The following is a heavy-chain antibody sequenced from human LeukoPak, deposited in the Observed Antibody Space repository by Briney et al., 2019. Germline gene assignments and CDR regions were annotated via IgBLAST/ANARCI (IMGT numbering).Heavy chain of an antibody. V-gene: IGHV3-21*01. Sequence: PGGSLRLSCAASGFIFSSYSMNWVRQAPGKELEWVSSISSSSSYIYYADSVKGRFTISRDNAKNSLYLQMNSLRAEDTAVYYCARESSVVGRNIDYWGQGTLVTVSS. J-gene: IGHJ4*02. CDR3: ARESSVVGRNIDY. CDR1: GFIFSSYS. CDR2: ISSSSSYI. D-gene: IGHD1-26*01.